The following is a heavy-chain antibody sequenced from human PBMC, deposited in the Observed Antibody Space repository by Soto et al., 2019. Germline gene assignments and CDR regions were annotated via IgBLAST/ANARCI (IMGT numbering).Heavy chain of an antibody. V-gene: IGHV3-30*19. D-gene: IGHD3-16*01. J-gene: IGHJ1*01. Sequence: QVELVESGGGVVQPGTSLRLSCVGSGFTFRSYVIHWVRQAPGKGLEWVALTSYDGSGKYYGDSVRGRFTISRDNSRNTVDLQMDSLRLEDTALYYCARWGTTGGLDVWGQGTVVSVSS. CDR1: GFTFRSYV. CDR3: ARWGTTGGLDV. CDR2: TSYDGSGK.